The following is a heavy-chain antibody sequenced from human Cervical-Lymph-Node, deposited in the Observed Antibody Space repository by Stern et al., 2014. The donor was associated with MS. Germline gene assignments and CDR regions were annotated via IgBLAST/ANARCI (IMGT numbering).Heavy chain of an antibody. CDR3: AREYDSSGYAYFDY. D-gene: IGHD3-22*01. V-gene: IGHV3-21*01. CDR2: ISSSSSYI. J-gene: IGHJ4*02. CDR1: GFTFSSYS. Sequence: VQLVQSGGGLVKPGGSLRLSCAASGFTFSSYSMNWVRQAPGKGLEWVSSISSSSSYIYYADSVKGRFTISRDNAKNSLYLQMNSLRAEDTAVYYCAREYDSSGYAYFDYWGQGTLVTVSS.